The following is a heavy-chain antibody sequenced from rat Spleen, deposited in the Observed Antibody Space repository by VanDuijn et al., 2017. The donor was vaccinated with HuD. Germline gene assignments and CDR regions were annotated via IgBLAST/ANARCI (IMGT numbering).Heavy chain of an antibody. Sequence: EVQLVESDGGLVQPGRSLKLSCAASGFTFNDYYMAWVRQAPTKGLEWVATINYDGSSTNYRDSVKGRFTISRNNAKSTLYLQMDSLRSEDTATYYCTRDSGFYYWGQGVMVTVSS. D-gene: IGHD4-4*01. CDR2: INYDGSST. CDR3: TRDSGFYY. V-gene: IGHV5-29*01. CDR1: GFTFNDYY. J-gene: IGHJ2*01.